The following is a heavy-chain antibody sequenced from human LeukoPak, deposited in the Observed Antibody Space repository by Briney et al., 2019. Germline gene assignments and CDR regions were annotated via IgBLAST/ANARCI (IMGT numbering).Heavy chain of an antibody. CDR3: ATLSMAENWFDP. J-gene: IGHJ5*02. CDR2: IIPFFGTA. D-gene: IGHD2/OR15-2a*01. Sequence: ASVKVSCKASGGTFSSYAISWVRQAPGQGLEWMGGIIPFFGTANYAQKFQGRVTITADESTSTAYMELSSLRSEDTAVYYCATLSMAENWFDPWGQGTLVTVSS. CDR1: GGTFSSYA. V-gene: IGHV1-69*13.